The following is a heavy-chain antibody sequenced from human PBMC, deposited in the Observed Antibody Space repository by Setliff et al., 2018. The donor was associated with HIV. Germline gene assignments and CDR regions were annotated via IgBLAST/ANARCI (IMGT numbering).Heavy chain of an antibody. CDR3: ARLWGLKEDTFDI. D-gene: IGHD3-16*01. J-gene: IGHJ3*02. Sequence: PGGSLRLSCAASGFTFSSYEFNWVRQAPGKGLEWVSYISSRGGTIYDADSVKGRFTISRDNAKSSLYLQMNSLRAEDTAIYYCARLWGLKEDTFDIWGQGTMVTVSS. CDR2: ISSRGGTI. CDR1: GFTFSSYE. V-gene: IGHV3-48*03.